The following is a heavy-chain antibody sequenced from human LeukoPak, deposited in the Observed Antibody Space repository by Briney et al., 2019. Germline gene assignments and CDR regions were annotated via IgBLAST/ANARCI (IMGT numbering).Heavy chain of an antibody. Sequence: SETLSLTCTVSGGSISSYYWGWIRQPAGKGLEWIGRIYTSGGTNYNPSLKSRVTMSVDTSKNQFSLKLSSVTAADTAVYYCARAQNYYDSSGYYYDPFDYWGQGTLVTVSS. CDR3: ARAQNYYDSSGYYYDPFDY. J-gene: IGHJ4*02. CDR2: IYTSGGT. V-gene: IGHV4-4*07. CDR1: GGSISSYY. D-gene: IGHD3-22*01.